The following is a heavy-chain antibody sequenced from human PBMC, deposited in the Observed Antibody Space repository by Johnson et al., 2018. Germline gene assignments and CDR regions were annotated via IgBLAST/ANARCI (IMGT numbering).Heavy chain of an antibody. D-gene: IGHD1-7*01. CDR1: GFTFSRYS. CDR2: ISFDGNNK. Sequence: QVRLVQSGGGVVQPGRSLRLSCAASGFTFSRYSMHWVRQAPVKGLEWMAVISFDGNNKYYADSVKGRFTISRDNSKNTLYLKMNSLRTEDTAVFYCAREGAYKWKYDDYYYYMDVWGKGTTVTVSS. J-gene: IGHJ6*03. CDR3: AREGAYKWKYDDYYYYMDV. V-gene: IGHV3-30-3*01.